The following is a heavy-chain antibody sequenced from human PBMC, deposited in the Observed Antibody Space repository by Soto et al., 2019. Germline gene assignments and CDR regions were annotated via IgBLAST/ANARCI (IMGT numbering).Heavy chain of an antibody. CDR2: IYASGGT. CDR3: AADQAVAVRFSY. D-gene: IGHD6-19*01. Sequence: EVQLVESGGGSVQPGGSLRLSCAASGFTVSNNYMNWVRQAPGRGLEWVSVIYASGGTYYADSAKGRFTISRDNFKNTLYLQMNSLRAEDSAVYYCAADQAVAVRFSYWGQGSLVTVSA. CDR1: GFTVSNNY. V-gene: IGHV3-66*01. J-gene: IGHJ4*02.